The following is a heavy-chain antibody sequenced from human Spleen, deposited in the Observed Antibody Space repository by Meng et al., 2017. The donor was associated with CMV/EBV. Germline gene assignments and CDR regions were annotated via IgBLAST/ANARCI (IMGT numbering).Heavy chain of an antibody. J-gene: IGHJ1*01. D-gene: IGHD2-2*01. Sequence: ASVKVSCKASGYTFTGYYMHWVRQAPGQGLEWMGWINPNSGGTNYAQKFQGRVTMTRDTSISTAYMELSRLRSDDTAVYYCARAGYQLPQGHNDFQHWGQGTLVTVSS. CDR2: INPNSGGT. CDR1: GYTFTGYY. CDR3: ARAGYQLPQGHNDFQH. V-gene: IGHV1-2*02.